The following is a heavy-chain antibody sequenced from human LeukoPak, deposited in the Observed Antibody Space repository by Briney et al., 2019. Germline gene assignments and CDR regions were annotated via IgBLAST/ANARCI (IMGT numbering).Heavy chain of an antibody. CDR3: AKDRNTVTTSWFDP. D-gene: IGHD4-17*01. J-gene: IGHJ5*02. V-gene: IGHV3-23*01. Sequence: PGGSLRLSCAASGFTFSSYAMSWVRQAPGKGLEWVSAISGSGGSTYYADSVKGRLTTSRDNSKNTLFLQMNSLRAEDTAVYYCAKDRNTVTTSWFDPWGQGTLVTVSS. CDR1: GFTFSSYA. CDR2: ISGSGGST.